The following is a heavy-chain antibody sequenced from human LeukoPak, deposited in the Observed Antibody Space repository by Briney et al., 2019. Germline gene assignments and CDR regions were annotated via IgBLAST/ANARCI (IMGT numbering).Heavy chain of an antibody. D-gene: IGHD5-12*01. CDR2: ISYDGSNK. CDR1: GFTFSSYA. V-gene: IGHV3-30-3*01. Sequence: GGSLRLSCAASGFTFSSYAMHWVRQAPGKGLEWVAVISYDGSNKYYADSVKGRFTISRDNSKNTLYLQMNSLRAEDTAVYYCARAHEMRGGYDLIDYWGQGTLVTVSS. CDR3: ARAHEMRGGYDLIDY. J-gene: IGHJ4*02.